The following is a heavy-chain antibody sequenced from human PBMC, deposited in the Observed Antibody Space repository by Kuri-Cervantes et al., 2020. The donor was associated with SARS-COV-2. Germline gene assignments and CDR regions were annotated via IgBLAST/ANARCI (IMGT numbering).Heavy chain of an antibody. CDR2: ISSSSNTI. CDR1: GFTFSRYS. Sequence: GGSLRLSCVASGFTFSRYSMSWVRQAPGKGLEWVSCISSSSNTIYYADSVKGRSTISRDNAKNSLYLQMNSLRAEDTAVYYCARGFSGYSYGDAFDIWGQGTMVTVSS. CDR3: ARGFSGYSYGDAFDI. J-gene: IGHJ3*02. V-gene: IGHV3-48*01. D-gene: IGHD5-18*01.